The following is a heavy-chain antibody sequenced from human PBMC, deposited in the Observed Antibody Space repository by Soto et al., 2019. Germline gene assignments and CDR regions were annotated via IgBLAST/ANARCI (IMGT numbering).Heavy chain of an antibody. CDR1: GYTFSSYD. CDR3: VRSGRRSGIDY. D-gene: IGHD5-12*01. Sequence: GASVKVSCKASGYTFSSYDISWVRQASGQGLEWMGWVNPNSNETDYAQKFQGRVTMTGNTSIRTAYMELRSLGSDDTAVYYCVRSGRRSGIDYWGQGTLVTVSS. V-gene: IGHV1-8*01. CDR2: VNPNSNET. J-gene: IGHJ4*02.